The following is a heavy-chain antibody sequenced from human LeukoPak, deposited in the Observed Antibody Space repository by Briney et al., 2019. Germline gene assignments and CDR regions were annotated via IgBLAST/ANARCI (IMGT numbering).Heavy chain of an antibody. CDR2: IYYSGST. CDR1: GGSISSSSYY. Sequence: PSETLSLTCTVSGGSISSSSYYWGWIRQPPGKGLEWIGSIYYSGSTYYNPSLKSRVTISVDTSKNQFSLKLSSVIAADTAVYYCARRPVIVGATYFDYWGQGTLVTVSS. CDR3: ARRPVIVGATYFDY. J-gene: IGHJ4*02. D-gene: IGHD1-26*01. V-gene: IGHV4-39*01.